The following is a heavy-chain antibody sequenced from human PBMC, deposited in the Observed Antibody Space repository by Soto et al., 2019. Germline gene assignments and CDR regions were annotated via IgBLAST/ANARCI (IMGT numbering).Heavy chain of an antibody. CDR1: GDSLSSSFYS. CDR3: ARLPLLPIGGGTDYYYYGMDV. CDR2: IYSSGST. Sequence: QLQLQESGPGLVKPSETLSLTCNVSGDSLSSSFYSWAWIRQPPGKGLEWIGTIYSSGSTFYNPSLKSRVATSVDASKNQVSLRLSSVTAADTAVYYCARLPLLPIGGGTDYYYYGMDVWGQGTTVTVSS. D-gene: IGHD1-26*01. J-gene: IGHJ6*02. V-gene: IGHV4-39*01.